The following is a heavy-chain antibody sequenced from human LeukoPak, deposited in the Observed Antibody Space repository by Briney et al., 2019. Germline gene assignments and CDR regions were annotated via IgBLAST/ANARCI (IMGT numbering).Heavy chain of an antibody. J-gene: IGHJ4*02. Sequence: SETLSLTCTVSGYSISSGYYWGWIRQPPGKGLEWIGSIYHSGSTYYNPSLKSRVTISVDTSKNQFSLKLSSVTAADTAVYYCASAGTPYYFDYWGQGTLVTVSS. CDR1: GYSISSGYY. V-gene: IGHV4-38-2*02. CDR2: IYHSGST. CDR3: ASAGTPYYFDY. D-gene: IGHD2-15*01.